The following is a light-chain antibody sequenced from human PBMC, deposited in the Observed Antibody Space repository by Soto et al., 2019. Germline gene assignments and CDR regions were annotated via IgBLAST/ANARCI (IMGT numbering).Light chain of an antibody. Sequence: QSVLTQPASVSGSPGESITISCTGTSSDVGAYDYVSCYQQHPDKAPKLIIYEVSHRPSGVSNRFSGSKSVNTATLTISGLQAEYEADYYCSSYTSSSTRVFGTGTKVTVL. V-gene: IGLV2-14*03. CDR1: SSDVGAYDY. CDR3: SSYTSSSTRV. J-gene: IGLJ1*01. CDR2: EVS.